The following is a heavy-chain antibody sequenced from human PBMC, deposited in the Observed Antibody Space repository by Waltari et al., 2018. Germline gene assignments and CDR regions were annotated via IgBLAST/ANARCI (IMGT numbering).Heavy chain of an antibody. CDR2: INPNTGDT. Sequence: QVQLVQSGAEVMKPGASVKVSCKASGYTFTAYYLHWVRQAPGQGLEWMGRINPNTGDTNYAQKFQGRVTMTGDTSIGTTYMELSRLRSDDTAVYYCAAAYSDYSTFDYWGQGTLVTFSS. J-gene: IGHJ4*02. CDR3: AAAYSDYSTFDY. V-gene: IGHV1-2*06. CDR1: GYTFTAYY. D-gene: IGHD4-17*01.